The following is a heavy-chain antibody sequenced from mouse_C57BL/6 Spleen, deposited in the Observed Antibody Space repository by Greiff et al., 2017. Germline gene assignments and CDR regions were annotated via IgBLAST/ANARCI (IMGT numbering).Heavy chain of an antibody. V-gene: IGHV1-85*01. D-gene: IGHD2-3*01. CDR3: ARFDGYYPSLAMDY. CDR2: IYPRDGST. Sequence: VQLQQSGPELVKPGASVKLSCKASGYTFTSYDIHWVKQRPGQGLEWIGWIYPRDGSTKYNEKFKGKATLTVDTSSSTAYMELHSLTSEDSAVYFCARFDGYYPSLAMDYWGQGTLVTVSS. J-gene: IGHJ4*01. CDR1: GYTFTSYD.